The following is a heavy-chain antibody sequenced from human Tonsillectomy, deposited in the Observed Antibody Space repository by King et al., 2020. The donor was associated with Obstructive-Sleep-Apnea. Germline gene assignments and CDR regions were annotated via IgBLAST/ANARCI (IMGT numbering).Heavy chain of an antibody. CDR2: KSHSGSA. V-gene: IGHV4-38-2*02. D-gene: IGHD1-14*01. CDR3: ARVRANHDFDI. CDR1: GYSMSSGFY. Sequence: QESGPKLVKASETLSLTCTVSGYSMSSGFYCGWIRQPPGQGLEWIGSKSHSGSAFYSPSLTSRVTISIDTSNDQFFLNLNSVTAADTAVYYCARVRANHDFDIWGQGTQVSVSS. J-gene: IGHJ3*02.